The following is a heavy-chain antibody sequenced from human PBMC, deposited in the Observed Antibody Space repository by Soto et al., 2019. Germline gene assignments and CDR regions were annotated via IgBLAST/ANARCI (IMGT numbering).Heavy chain of an antibody. CDR1: GYTFTSYG. D-gene: IGHD1-1*01. CDR3: ARGDPEKRVLTALLAY. V-gene: IGHV1-18*01. CDR2: ISAYNGNT. Sequence: ASVKVSCKASGYTFTSYGISWVRQAPGQGLEWMGWISAYNGNTNYAQKLQGRVTMTTDTSTSTAYMELRSLRSDDTAVYYCARGDPEKRVLTALLAYWGQGTLVTVSS. J-gene: IGHJ4*02.